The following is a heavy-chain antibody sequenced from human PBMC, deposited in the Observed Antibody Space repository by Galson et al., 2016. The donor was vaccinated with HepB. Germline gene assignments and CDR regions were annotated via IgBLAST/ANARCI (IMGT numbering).Heavy chain of an antibody. V-gene: IGHV3-23*01. J-gene: IGHJ3*01. D-gene: IGHD6-6*01. CDR2: ITGRGNIT. CDR3: AKDPQWTTSSRGAFDV. CDR1: GFSFSSYA. Sequence: CAASGFSFSSYAMSWVRQAPGKGLEWVSTITGRGNITYYADSVEGRFTVSRDNSKRTLFLQMNGLRAEDTAVYYCAKDPQWTTSSRGAFDVWGQGTMLTVFS.